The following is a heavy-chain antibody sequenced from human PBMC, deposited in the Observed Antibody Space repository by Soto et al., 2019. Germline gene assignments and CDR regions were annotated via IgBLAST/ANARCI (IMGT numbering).Heavy chain of an antibody. Sequence: LSLTCAVYGGSFSGYYWSWIRQPPGKGLEWIGYIYYSGSTNYNPSLKSRVTISVDTSKNQFSLKLSSVTAADTAVYYCARDGEGSGSYYLDAFDIWGQGTMVTVSS. V-gene: IGHV4-59*01. CDR2: IYYSGST. CDR3: ARDGEGSGSYYLDAFDI. D-gene: IGHD3-10*01. CDR1: GGSFSGYY. J-gene: IGHJ3*02.